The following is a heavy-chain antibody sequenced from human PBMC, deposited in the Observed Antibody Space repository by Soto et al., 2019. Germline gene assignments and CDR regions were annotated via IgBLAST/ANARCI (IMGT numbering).Heavy chain of an antibody. Sequence: SETLSLTCRVSGYSISSTFWWTWVRQPPRKGLEWIGEVYHTGNTRYNPSLKGRVTISVDKPNNQFSLKLTSMTGADTAVYYCATRPPQSFVTLLPVPSWGQGTPVTFSS. CDR3: ATRPPQSFVTLLPVPS. J-gene: IGHJ5*02. D-gene: IGHD2-21*02. V-gene: IGHV4-4*02. CDR2: VYHTGNT. CDR1: GYSISSTFW.